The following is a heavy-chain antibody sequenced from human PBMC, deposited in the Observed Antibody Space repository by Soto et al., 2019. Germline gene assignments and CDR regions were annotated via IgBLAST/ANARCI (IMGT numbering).Heavy chain of an antibody. V-gene: IGHV3-72*01. CDR1: GFTFTDHF. D-gene: IGHD1-26*01. CDR2: VRNEHRGYST. J-gene: IGHJ5*02. CDR3: VSDRSWSYES. Sequence: EVQLVESGGNLVQPGGSLRLSCVASGFTFTDHFMDWVRQAPGKGLAWVGRVRNEHRGYSTDYAPSVKGRFIISRDDSHNSIYLQMNSLRTEDTAVYYCVSDRSWSYESWGLGTLVTVSS.